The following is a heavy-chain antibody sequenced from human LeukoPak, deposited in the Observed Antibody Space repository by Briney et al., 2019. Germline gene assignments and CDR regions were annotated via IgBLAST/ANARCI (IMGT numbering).Heavy chain of an antibody. D-gene: IGHD3-10*01. J-gene: IGHJ4*02. CDR2: ISSGSGTT. CDR3: AKLYTPSTLWFGELLLDY. Sequence: PGGSLRLSCAASGFHISTYNMNWVRQAPGKGLEWVSYISSGSGTTYYADSVKGRFTISRDNSKNTLYLQMNSLRAEDTAVYYCAKLYTPSTLWFGELLLDYWGQGTLVTVSS. V-gene: IGHV3-48*01. CDR1: GFHISTYN.